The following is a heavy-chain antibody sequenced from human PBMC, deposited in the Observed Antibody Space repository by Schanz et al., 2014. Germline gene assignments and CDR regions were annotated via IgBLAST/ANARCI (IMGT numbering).Heavy chain of an antibody. CDR1: GFVFRGYV. J-gene: IGHJ4*02. V-gene: IGHV3-21*04. D-gene: IGHD2-21*01. CDR2: TKAGGRDI. Sequence: ESGGGLVKPGGSLRLSCAASGFVFRGYVMHWVRQAPGKGLEWLSYTKAGGRDIHYADSVKGRFTISRDNAKNTVYLQMNSLRAEDTAVYYCAKGQLLSYYFDYWGQGTLVTVSS. CDR3: AKGQLLSYYFDY.